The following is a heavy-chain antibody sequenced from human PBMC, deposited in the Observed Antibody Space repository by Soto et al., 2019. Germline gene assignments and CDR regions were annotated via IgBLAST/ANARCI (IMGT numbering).Heavy chain of an antibody. J-gene: IGHJ6*02. D-gene: IGHD2-2*01. Sequence: GGPLRLSCAASGFPFRNYAMYWVRQAPGKGLEWVAVISYDGSNKYYADAVKGRFTISRDNSKNTLYLQMNSLRAEDTAVYYGAKDLCSSSSCYYNYGMDVWGQGTTVTVSS. CDR2: ISYDGSNK. V-gene: IGHV3-30*18. CDR1: GFPFRNYA. CDR3: AKDLCSSSSCYYNYGMDV.